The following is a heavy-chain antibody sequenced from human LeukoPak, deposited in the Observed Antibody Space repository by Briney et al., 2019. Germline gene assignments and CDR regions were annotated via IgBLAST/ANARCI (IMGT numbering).Heavy chain of an antibody. D-gene: IGHD3-3*01. V-gene: IGHV3-20*04. J-gene: IGHJ6*03. CDR1: GFTFDDYG. Sequence: GGSLRLSCAGSGFTFDDYGMSWVRQAPGKGLEWVSGINWNGGSTGYADSVKGRFTISRDNAKNSLYLQMNSLRAEDTALYYCARDRATTIFGVVTYYYYYMDVWGKGTTVTVSS. CDR2: INWNGGST. CDR3: ARDRATTIFGVVTYYYYYMDV.